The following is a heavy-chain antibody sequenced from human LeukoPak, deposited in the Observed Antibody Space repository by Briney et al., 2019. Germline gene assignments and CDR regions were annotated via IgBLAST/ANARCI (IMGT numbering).Heavy chain of an antibody. J-gene: IGHJ5*02. CDR2: ISGGGSRT. CDR1: GFTFSNYA. Sequence: GGSLRLSCAASGFTFSNYAMTWVRQAPGKGLEWVSSISGGGSRTYYADSVKGRFTISRDNSKNTLYLQMNSLRADDTAVYYCAKDSRGNYVAWLDPWGQGTLVSVSS. CDR3: AKDSRGNYVAWLDP. D-gene: IGHD4-11*01. V-gene: IGHV3-23*01.